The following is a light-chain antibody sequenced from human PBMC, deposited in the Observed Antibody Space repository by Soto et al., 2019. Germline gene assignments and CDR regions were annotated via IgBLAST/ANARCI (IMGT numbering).Light chain of an antibody. CDR3: QQRSDWPLT. CDR2: GAS. CDR1: QSVTSNY. Sequence: EIVLTQSPGTLSLSPGERATLSCRVSQSVTSNYIAWYQQKPGQAPRLLIYGASSRATGIPDRFSGSGSGTDFTLTISRLEPADFAVYYCQQRSDWPLTFGGGTKVDI. V-gene: IGKV3D-20*02. J-gene: IGKJ4*01.